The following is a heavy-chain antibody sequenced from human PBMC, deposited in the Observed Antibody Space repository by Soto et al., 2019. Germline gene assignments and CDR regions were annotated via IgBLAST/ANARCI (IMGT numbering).Heavy chain of an antibody. Sequence: QVQLVQSGAEVKKPGSSVKVSCKASGGTFSSYAISWVRQAPGQGLEWMGGIIPIFGTANYAQKFQGRVTITADKSTRTADMELSSLRSEDTAVYYCARAVIGAMVMSYFDYWGQGSLVTVYS. J-gene: IGHJ4*02. D-gene: IGHD5-18*01. CDR2: IIPIFGTA. CDR1: GGTFSSYA. CDR3: ARAVIGAMVMSYFDY. V-gene: IGHV1-69*06.